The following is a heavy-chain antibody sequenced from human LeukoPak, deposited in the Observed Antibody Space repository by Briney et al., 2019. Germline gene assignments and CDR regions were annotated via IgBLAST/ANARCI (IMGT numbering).Heavy chain of an antibody. D-gene: IGHD3-10*01. J-gene: IGHJ6*03. CDR1: GFTFPNYW. Sequence: GGSLRLSCAASGFTFPNYWMSWVRQAPGKGLEWVANIRQDGSEKFYVDSVKGRFTISRDNDKSSLYLQMNSLRGEDTAVYYCAKGPLGSSNYYMDVWGKGTTVTVSS. CDR2: IRQDGSEK. CDR3: AKGPLGSSNYYMDV. V-gene: IGHV3-7*03.